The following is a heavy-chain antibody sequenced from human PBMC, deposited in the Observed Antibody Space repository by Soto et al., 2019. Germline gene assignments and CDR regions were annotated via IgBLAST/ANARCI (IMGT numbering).Heavy chain of an antibody. D-gene: IGHD3-22*01. CDR1: GYTFAGYY. CDR3: AREEYYYESSGYEGGY. J-gene: IGHJ4*02. V-gene: IGHV1-2*02. CDR2: INPNSGGT. Sequence: ASVKVSCKASGYTFAGYYMHWVRQAPGQGLEWMGWINPNSGGTNYAQKFQGRVTMTRDTSISTAYMELSRLRSDDTAVYYCAREEYYYESSGYEGGYWGQGTLVTVSS.